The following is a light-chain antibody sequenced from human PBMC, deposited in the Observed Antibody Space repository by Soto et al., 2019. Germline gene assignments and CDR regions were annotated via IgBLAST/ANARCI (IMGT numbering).Light chain of an antibody. Sequence: DIQLTQSPFFLSASVGDRVTITCRASQGIRSYLAWYQQRPGKAPELLIYGAYTLRTGVTSRSSGSGSGTEFSITISSLQPKDFATYFEQQLNFFPPLFTCGPGTKVDIK. V-gene: IGKV1-9*01. CDR1: QGIRSY. CDR3: QQLNFFPPLFT. J-gene: IGKJ3*01. CDR2: GAY.